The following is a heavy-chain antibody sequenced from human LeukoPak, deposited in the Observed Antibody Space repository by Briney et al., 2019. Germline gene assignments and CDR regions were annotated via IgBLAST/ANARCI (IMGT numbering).Heavy chain of an antibody. CDR1: GFTFSSYS. CDR2: ISSSSSYI. J-gene: IGHJ4*02. CDR3: ARDIYSGSPGLDY. D-gene: IGHD1-26*01. V-gene: IGHV3-21*01. Sequence: TGGSLRLSCAASGFTFSSYSMNWVRQAPGKGLEWVSSISSSSSYIYYADSVKGRFTISRDNAKNSLYLQMNSLRAEDTAIYYCARDIYSGSPGLDYWGQGTLVTVSS.